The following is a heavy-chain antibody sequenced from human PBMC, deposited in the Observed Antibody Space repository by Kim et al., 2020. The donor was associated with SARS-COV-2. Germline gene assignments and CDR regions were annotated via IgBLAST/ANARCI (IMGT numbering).Heavy chain of an antibody. CDR3: TTVRYYYNSSADANDAFDI. J-gene: IGHJ3*02. D-gene: IGHD3-22*01. Sequence: KGRLTISRDDSKNTLYLQMNSLKAEDTAVYYCTTVRYYYNSSADANDAFDIWGQGTMVTVSS. V-gene: IGHV3-15*01.